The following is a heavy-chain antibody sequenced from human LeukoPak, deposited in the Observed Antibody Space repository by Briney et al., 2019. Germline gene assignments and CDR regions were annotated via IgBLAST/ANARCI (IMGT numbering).Heavy chain of an antibody. J-gene: IGHJ4*02. CDR3: ARGRSNGWFY. CDR2: IIHSGST. V-gene: IGHV4-34*01. Sequence: SETLSLTCAVYGGYFSGYYWSWIRQPPGKGLEWIGEIIHSGSTNYNPSLKSRVTISVDTSKKHFSLKLSSVTAADTAVYYCARGRSNGWFYWGQGTLVTVSS. D-gene: IGHD2-8*01. CDR1: GGYFSGYY.